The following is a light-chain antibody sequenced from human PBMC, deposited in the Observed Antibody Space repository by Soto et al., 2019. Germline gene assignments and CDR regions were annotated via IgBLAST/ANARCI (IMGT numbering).Light chain of an antibody. J-gene: IGKJ1*01. V-gene: IGKV3-15*01. CDR3: QQNNNWPWT. Sequence: ESVLTQSPGTLSLSPGERATLSCRASQSVSNNYLAWYQQKPGQAPRLLIYGASTRATGIPARFSGSGSGTEFTLTISSLQSEDFAVYYCQQNNNWPWTFGQGTKVDIK. CDR2: GAS. CDR1: QSVSNN.